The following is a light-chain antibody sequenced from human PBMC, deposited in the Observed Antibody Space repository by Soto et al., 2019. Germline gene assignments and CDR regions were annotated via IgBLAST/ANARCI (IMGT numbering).Light chain of an antibody. CDR1: QSISSW. CDR2: KAS. V-gene: IGKV1-5*03. Sequence: DIQMTQSPSTLSASVVDRVTITCRYSQSISSWLTWYQPKAGQAPKLLIYKASIVECGVPSRLSGSGSGTEFTLTISSLQPDDSATYYCQQYSYFATFGQGTRVEVK. J-gene: IGKJ1*01. CDR3: QQYSYFAT.